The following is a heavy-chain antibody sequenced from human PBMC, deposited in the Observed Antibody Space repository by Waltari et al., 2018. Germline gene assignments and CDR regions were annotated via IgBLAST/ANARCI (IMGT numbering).Heavy chain of an antibody. CDR2: ISSDGSNK. Sequence: QAQLVESGGGVVQPGRSLRLSCAASGFSFRYYAMHWVRQAPGKGLEWVAVISSDGSNKYYADSVKGRFTISRDNSKNTLYLQMNSLRLEDTALYYCAKDRPYESSFWGQGTLVTVSS. D-gene: IGHD3-22*01. CDR3: AKDRPYESSF. CDR1: GFSFRYYA. J-gene: IGHJ4*02. V-gene: IGHV3-30*18.